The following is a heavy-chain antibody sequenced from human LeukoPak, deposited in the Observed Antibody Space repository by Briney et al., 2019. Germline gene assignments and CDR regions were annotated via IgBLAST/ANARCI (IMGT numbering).Heavy chain of an antibody. J-gene: IGHJ6*03. Sequence: GGSLRLSCAASGFTFSSYEMNWVRQAPGKGLEWVSYISSSGSTIYYADSVKGRFTISRDNAKNSLYLQMNSLRAEDTAVYYCCRTNYYYYYMDVWGKGTTVTVYS. CDR2: ISSSGSTI. D-gene: IGHD2-8*01. CDR1: GFTFSSYE. CDR3: CRTNYYYYYMDV. V-gene: IGHV3-48*03.